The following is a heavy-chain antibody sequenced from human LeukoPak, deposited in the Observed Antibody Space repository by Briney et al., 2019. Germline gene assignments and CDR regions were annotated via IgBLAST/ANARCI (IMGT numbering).Heavy chain of an antibody. V-gene: IGHV1-18*01. D-gene: IGHD1-26*01. CDR3: ARVRYSGGYLFVAFDI. J-gene: IGHJ3*02. CDR1: GYTFTTYG. CDR2: ISAYNGNT. Sequence: ASVKVSCKASGYTFTTYGISWVRQAPGQGLEWMGWISAYNGNTNYAQNLQGRVTMTTDTSTSTAYMELRSLRSDDTAVYYCARVRYSGGYLFVAFDIWGQGTMVTVSS.